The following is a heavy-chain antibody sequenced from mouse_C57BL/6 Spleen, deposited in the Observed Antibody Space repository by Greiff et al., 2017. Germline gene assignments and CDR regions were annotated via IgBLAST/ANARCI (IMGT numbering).Heavy chain of an antibody. CDR2: IYPSGGIT. CDR3: ARGHWDDWYFDV. Sequence: QVQLQQPGAELVMPGASVKLSCKASGYTFTSYWMPWVKQRPGQGLEWIGEIYPSGGITNYNKKFKGKSTLTVDKSSSTAYMQLSSLTSEDSAVYYCARGHWDDWYFDVWGTGTTVTVSS. J-gene: IGHJ1*03. CDR1: GYTFTSYW. D-gene: IGHD4-1*01. V-gene: IGHV1-69*01.